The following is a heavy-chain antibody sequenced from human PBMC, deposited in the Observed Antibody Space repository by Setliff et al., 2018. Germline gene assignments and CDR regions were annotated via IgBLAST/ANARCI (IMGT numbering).Heavy chain of an antibody. J-gene: IGHJ4*02. CDR3: ARWGYYYGGNDY. D-gene: IGHD4-17*01. V-gene: IGHV1-46*01. CDR2: IHPSGDST. CDR1: GYTFTNHY. Sequence: ASVKVSCKASGYTFTNHYIHWVRQAPGQGLEWMGVIHPSGDSTSYAQKFQGRVTMTRDTSTSTVYTELSSLTSEDTAVYYCARWGYYYGGNDYWGQGTLVTVSS.